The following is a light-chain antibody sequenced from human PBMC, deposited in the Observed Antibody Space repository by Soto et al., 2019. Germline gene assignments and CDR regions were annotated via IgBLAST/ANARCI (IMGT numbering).Light chain of an antibody. CDR3: QQRFNWQVT. CDR1: QSINNY. J-gene: IGKJ5*01. Sequence: EIVLTQSPVTLSLSPGERATLSCRASQSINNYLAWYQQKPGQAPWLLNYDASNRATGIPARFSGSGSGTDFTLTISSLEPEDFAVYYCQQRFNWQVTFGQGTRLDIK. V-gene: IGKV3-11*01. CDR2: DAS.